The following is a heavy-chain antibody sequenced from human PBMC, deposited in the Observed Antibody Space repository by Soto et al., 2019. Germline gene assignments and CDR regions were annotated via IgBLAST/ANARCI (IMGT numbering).Heavy chain of an antibody. CDR2: IHHSGST. D-gene: IGHD6-13*01. V-gene: IGHV4-4*02. J-gene: IGHJ4*02. CDR3: ARDQGSHPGD. Sequence: QVQLQESGPGLVRPSGTVSLTCAVSGVYISSDNWWSWVRQPPGKALEWIGEIHHSGSTNYNPSLKSRVTMSVVPSKDLFSLTLNSVTAADTAFYYCARDQGSHPGDWGQGTLVSVSS. CDR1: GVYISSDNW.